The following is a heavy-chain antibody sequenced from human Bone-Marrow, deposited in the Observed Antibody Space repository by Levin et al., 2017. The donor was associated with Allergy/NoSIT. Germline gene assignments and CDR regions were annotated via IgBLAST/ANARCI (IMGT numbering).Heavy chain of an antibody. CDR2: ISSTSSSI. J-gene: IGHJ6*02. V-gene: IGHV3-48*02. Sequence: GGSLRLSCAASGFTFSTYSMNWVRQAPGKGLEWVSYISSTSSSIYYTDSVKGRFTISRDNAKNSLYLQMNSLRDEDTAVYYCARGYVGATYYYYGMDVWGQGTTVTVSS. CDR1: GFTFSTYS. D-gene: IGHD1-26*01. CDR3: ARGYVGATYYYYGMDV.